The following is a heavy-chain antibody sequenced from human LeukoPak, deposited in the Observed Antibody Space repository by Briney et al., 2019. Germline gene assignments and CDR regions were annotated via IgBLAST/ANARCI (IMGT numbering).Heavy chain of an antibody. Sequence: PSQTLSLTCAVSGGSISSGDYSWGWIRQPPGKGLEWIGYIYHSGSTYYNPSLKSRVTISVDRSKNQFSLKLSSVTAADTAVYYCARGPIPNAFDIWGQGTMVTVSS. CDR2: IYHSGST. CDR1: GGSISSGDYS. V-gene: IGHV4-30-2*01. J-gene: IGHJ3*02. CDR3: ARGPIPNAFDI.